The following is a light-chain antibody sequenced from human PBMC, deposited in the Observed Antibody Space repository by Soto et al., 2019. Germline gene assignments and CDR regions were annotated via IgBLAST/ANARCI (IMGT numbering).Light chain of an antibody. Sequence: QYALTQPASVSGSPGQSITIYCTGTSSDVGGYNYVSWYQQHPGKAPKLMIYDVSNRPSGVSNRFSGSKSGNTASLTISGLQAEDEADYYCSSYTSSSTYVVFGGGTKVTVL. CDR1: SSDVGGYNY. V-gene: IGLV2-14*01. J-gene: IGLJ2*01. CDR2: DVS. CDR3: SSYTSSSTYVV.